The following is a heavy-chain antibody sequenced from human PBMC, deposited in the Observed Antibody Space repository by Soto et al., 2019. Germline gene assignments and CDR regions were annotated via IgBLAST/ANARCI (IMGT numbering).Heavy chain of an antibody. Sequence: SETLSLTCTVSGGSISSSSYYWGWIRQPPGKGLEWIGSIYYSGSTYYNPSLKSRVTISVDTSKNQFSLKLSSVTAADTAVYYCARPVTSHSYVAFDIWGQGTMVTVSS. D-gene: IGHD5-18*01. CDR3: ARPVTSHSYVAFDI. V-gene: IGHV4-39*01. CDR1: GGSISSSSYY. J-gene: IGHJ3*02. CDR2: IYYSGST.